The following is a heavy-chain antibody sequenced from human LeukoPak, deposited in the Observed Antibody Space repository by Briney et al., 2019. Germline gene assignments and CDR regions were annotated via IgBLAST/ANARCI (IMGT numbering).Heavy chain of an antibody. V-gene: IGHV3-21*01. J-gene: IGHJ5*02. Sequence: GGSLRLSCAASGFTFHYYGMNWVRQAPGKGLEWVSSISSSGVYTYYADSVKGRFTISRDNAENSLYLQMDSLRAEDTGLYYWATGREPYTNTDGFDRWGQGTLVTVSS. CDR1: GFTFHYYG. CDR3: ATGREPYTNTDGFDR. CDR2: ISSSGVYT. D-gene: IGHD2-2*02.